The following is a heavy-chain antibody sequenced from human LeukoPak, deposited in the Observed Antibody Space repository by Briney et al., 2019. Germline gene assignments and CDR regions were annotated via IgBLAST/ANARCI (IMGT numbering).Heavy chain of an antibody. Sequence: ASVKVSCKASGYTFTGYYIHWVRQAPGQRLEWMGWINPNINGTNYAQKFQGRVTMTGDRSISTAYMELSRLRSDDTAVYYCARERTPGSGYGVDYWGQGTVVTVSS. CDR3: ARERTPGSGYGVDY. J-gene: IGHJ4*02. D-gene: IGHD6-25*01. V-gene: IGHV1-2*02. CDR1: GYTFTGYY. CDR2: INPNINGT.